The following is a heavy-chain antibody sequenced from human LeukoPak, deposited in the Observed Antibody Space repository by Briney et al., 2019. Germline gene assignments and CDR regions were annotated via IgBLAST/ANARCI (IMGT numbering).Heavy chain of an antibody. CDR2: VSFDGTNK. CDR1: GFTFSTYA. CDR3: ARDVGYYIYFYFMDV. D-gene: IGHD3-3*01. J-gene: IGHJ6*03. Sequence: GGSLRLSCAASGFTFSTYAIHWVRQAPGKGLQWVATVSFDGTNKFYADAVKGRFTISRDNSKNTLFLQMNRLRPDDTAVYYCARDVGYYIYFYFMDVWGKGTTVTVSS. V-gene: IGHV3-30*04.